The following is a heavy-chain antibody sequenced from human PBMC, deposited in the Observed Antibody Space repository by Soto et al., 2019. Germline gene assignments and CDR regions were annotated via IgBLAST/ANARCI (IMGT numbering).Heavy chain of an antibody. D-gene: IGHD3-10*01. CDR3: ARKRGSGNYRWFDP. CDR2: VFYTGNT. CDR1: GGSISSSNYY. J-gene: IGHJ5*02. Sequence: SETLSLTCTVSGGSISSSNYYWGWIRQPPGKGLEWIGSVFYTGNTYYNPSLKSRVTVSVDTTKNQFFLNLHSVTAADTAVYYCARKRGSGNYRWFDPWGQGTLVTVSS. V-gene: IGHV4-39*01.